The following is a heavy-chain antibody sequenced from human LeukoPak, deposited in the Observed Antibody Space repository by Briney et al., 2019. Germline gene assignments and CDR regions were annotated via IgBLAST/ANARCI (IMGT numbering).Heavy chain of an antibody. V-gene: IGHV1-18*01. D-gene: IGHD3-22*01. J-gene: IGHJ4*02. CDR2: ISAYNGNT. CDR3: ARETGYYDSSGYRLRYFDY. Sequence: GASVKVSCKASGYTFTSYGISWVRQAPGQGLEWMGWISAYNGNTNYAQKLQGRVTMTTDTSTSTAYMELRSLRSDDTAVYYCARETGYYDSSGYRLRYFDYWGQGTLVTVSS. CDR1: GYTFTSYG.